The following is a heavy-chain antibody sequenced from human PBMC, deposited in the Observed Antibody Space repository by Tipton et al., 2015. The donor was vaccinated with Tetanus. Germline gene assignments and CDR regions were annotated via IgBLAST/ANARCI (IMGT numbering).Heavy chain of an antibody. Sequence: LRLSCTVSGGSVNDGRFYWTWIRQPPGKALEWVAHIYYSGSATYNPSVASRATVSIDMSKNQFSLRLTSATAADTAVYYCARAAGFLGLTHAFWGRGTLVSVSS. V-gene: IGHV4-61*01. CDR1: GGSVNDGRFY. J-gene: IGHJ4*02. CDR3: ARAAGFLGLTHAF. CDR2: IYYSGSA. D-gene: IGHD2-2*01.